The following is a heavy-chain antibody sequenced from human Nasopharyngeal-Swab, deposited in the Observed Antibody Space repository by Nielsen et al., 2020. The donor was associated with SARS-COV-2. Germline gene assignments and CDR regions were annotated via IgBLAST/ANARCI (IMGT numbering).Heavy chain of an antibody. CDR3: AKGLGIQSEYFQH. CDR2: ISGSGGST. CDR1: GFTFSSYA. V-gene: IGHV3-23*01. J-gene: IGHJ1*01. D-gene: IGHD5-18*01. Sequence: GGSLRLSCAASGFTFSSYATSWVRQAPGKGLEWVSAISGSGGSTYYADSVKGRFTISRDNSKNTLYLQMNSLRAEDTAVYYCAKGLGIQSEYFQHWGQGTLVTVSS.